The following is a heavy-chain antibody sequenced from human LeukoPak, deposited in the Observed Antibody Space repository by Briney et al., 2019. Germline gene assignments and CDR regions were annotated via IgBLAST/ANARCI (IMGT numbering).Heavy chain of an antibody. Sequence: PGKSLTLSCVASQFKFPFSHYGMHWVRQAPGRGLEWVAVIWSDGTNQYYADSVKGRFTISRDNSQNTVYLQMNSLRAGDTAVYFCAKDAQRGFDYSNSLEYWGQGTLVTVSS. J-gene: IGHJ4*02. D-gene: IGHD4-11*01. CDR1: QFKFPFSHYG. CDR3: AKDAQRGFDYSNSLEY. CDR2: IWSDGTNQ. V-gene: IGHV3-33*06.